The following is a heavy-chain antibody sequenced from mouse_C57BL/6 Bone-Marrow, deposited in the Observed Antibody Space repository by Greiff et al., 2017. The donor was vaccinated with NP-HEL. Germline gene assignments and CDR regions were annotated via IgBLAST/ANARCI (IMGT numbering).Heavy chain of an antibody. CDR1: GFTFSDYY. D-gene: IGHD2-1*01. V-gene: IGHV5-12*01. CDR3: ARKGVYYGNFRDAMDY. CDR2: ISNGGGST. Sequence: DVMLVESGGGLVQPGGSLKLSCAASGFTFSDYYMYWVRQTPEKRLEWVAYISNGGGSTYYPDTVKGRFTISRDNAKNTLYLQMSRLKSEDTAMYYCARKGVYYGNFRDAMDYWGQGTSVTVSS. J-gene: IGHJ4*01.